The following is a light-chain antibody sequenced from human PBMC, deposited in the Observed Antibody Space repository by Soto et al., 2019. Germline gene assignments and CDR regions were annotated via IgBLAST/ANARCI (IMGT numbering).Light chain of an antibody. Sequence: QSVLTQPPFASGSPGQSVTISCTGTSSDVGAYDYVSWYQQHPGEAPKLMIYEVTKRPSGVPDRFSGSKSGNTASLTVSGLQTEDEADYYCSSFATSNNFVFGTGTKLTVL. V-gene: IGLV2-8*01. CDR1: SSDVGAYDY. J-gene: IGLJ1*01. CDR3: SSFATSNNFV. CDR2: EVT.